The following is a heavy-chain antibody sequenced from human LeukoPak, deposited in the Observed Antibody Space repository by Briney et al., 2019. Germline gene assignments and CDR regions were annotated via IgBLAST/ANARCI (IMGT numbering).Heavy chain of an antibody. CDR2: ISGSGGST. CDR1: GFTFSSYA. V-gene: IGHV3-23*01. J-gene: IGHJ4*02. Sequence: GGSLRLSCAASGFTFSSYAMSWVRQAPGKGLEWVSAISGSGGSTYYADSVKGRFTISRDNSKNTLYLQMNSLRAEDTAVYYCAQSRLSYHSGFDYWGQGTLVTVSS. CDR3: AQSRLSYHSGFDY. D-gene: IGHD1-26*01.